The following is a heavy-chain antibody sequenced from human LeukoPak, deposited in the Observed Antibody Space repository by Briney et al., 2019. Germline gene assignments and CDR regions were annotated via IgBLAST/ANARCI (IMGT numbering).Heavy chain of an antibody. CDR2: IGIGGDT. CDR3: ARDRFGMDV. J-gene: IGHJ6*02. V-gene: IGHV3-13*01. Sequence: GGSLRLSCTAAGFIFNDFDFHWVRQGPGKGLDWVSAIGIGGDTHYSGSVKGRFTISRENAKNSLFLHMNNLRAGDTAVCYCARDRFGMDVWGRGTTVIVSS. CDR1: GFIFNDFD.